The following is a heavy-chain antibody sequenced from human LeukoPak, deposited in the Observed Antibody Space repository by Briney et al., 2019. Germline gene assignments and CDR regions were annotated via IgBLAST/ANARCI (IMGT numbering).Heavy chain of an antibody. CDR3: ARAEYSSSRTDYYYYMDV. J-gene: IGHJ6*03. V-gene: IGHV4-31*03. CDR2: IYYSGSN. D-gene: IGHD6-13*01. CDR1: GGSISSGGYY. Sequence: SQTLSLTCTVSGGSISSGGYYWSWLRQHPGKGREWLGYIYYSGSNYYNPSHKSRVTISVDTSKNQFSLKLSSVTAEDTAVYYCARAEYSSSRTDYYYYMDVWGKGTTVTVSS.